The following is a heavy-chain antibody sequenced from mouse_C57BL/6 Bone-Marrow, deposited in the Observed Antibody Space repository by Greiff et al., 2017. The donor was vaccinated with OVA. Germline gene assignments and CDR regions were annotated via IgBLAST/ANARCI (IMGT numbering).Heavy chain of an antibody. CDR2: IDPETGGT. V-gene: IGHV1-15*01. D-gene: IGHD2-5*01. CDR3: TRDYSNYYAMDY. Sequence: QVQLQQSGAELVRPGASVTLSCKASGYTFTDYEMHWVKQTPVHGLEWIGAIDPETGGTAYNQKFKGKAILTADKSSSTAYMGLRSLTSEDSAVYYCTRDYSNYYAMDYWGQGTSVTVSS. CDR1: GYTFTDYE. J-gene: IGHJ4*01.